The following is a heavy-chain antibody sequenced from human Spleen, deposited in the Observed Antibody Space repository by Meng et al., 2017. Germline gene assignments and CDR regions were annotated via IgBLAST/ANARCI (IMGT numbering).Heavy chain of an antibody. V-gene: IGHV1-2*06. CDR3: ARDENISLGKLFGDY. Sequence: QVQLVSAGAEVKKPGASVKVSCQASGCTFPDHWLHWVRRAPGQALEWMGRIKPKGGDTHYAQRFQGRVTMTGDTSISTAYMELSGLRSDDTAMYYCARDENISLGKLFGDYWGQGTLVTVSS. CDR2: IKPKGGDT. J-gene: IGHJ4*02. CDR1: GCTFPDHW. D-gene: IGHD2-21*01.